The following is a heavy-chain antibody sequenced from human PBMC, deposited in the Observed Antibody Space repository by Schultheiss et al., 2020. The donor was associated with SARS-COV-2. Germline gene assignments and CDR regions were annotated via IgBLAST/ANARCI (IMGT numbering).Heavy chain of an antibody. V-gene: IGHV4-61*01. Sequence: SETLSLTCTVSGGSVSSGSYHWTWIRQPPGKGLEWIGNIYYSGNTNFNPSLNSRVTISADTSKNQFSLKLNSVTAADTAVYYCARDRDLSSTWYSGFDYWGQGTLVTVSS. J-gene: IGHJ4*02. CDR1: GGSVSSGSYH. D-gene: IGHD6-13*01. CDR2: IYYSGNT. CDR3: ARDRDLSSTWYSGFDY.